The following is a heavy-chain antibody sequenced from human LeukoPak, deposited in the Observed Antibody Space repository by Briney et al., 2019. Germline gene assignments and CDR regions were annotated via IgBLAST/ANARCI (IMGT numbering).Heavy chain of an antibody. CDR2: IYYSGST. CDR1: GGSISSYY. D-gene: IGHD1-26*01. V-gene: IGHV4-59*01. Sequence: PSETLSLTCTVSGGSISSYYWSWIRQPPGKGLGWIGYIYYSGSTNYNPSLKSRVTISVDTSKNQFSLKLSSVTAADTAVYYCARHLRWELLGLDWFDPWGQGTLVTVSS. CDR3: ARHLRWELLGLDWFDP. J-gene: IGHJ5*02.